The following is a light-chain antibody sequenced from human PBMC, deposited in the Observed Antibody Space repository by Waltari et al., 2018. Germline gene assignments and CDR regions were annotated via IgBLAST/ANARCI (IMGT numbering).Light chain of an antibody. CDR2: RNN. V-gene: IGLV1-47*01. Sequence: QSVLTQPPSASGTPGQRVPISCSGSRSNIGNHYVYWYQQLPGPAPKLLIYRNNQRPSGVPDRFSGSKSGTSASLAISGLRSEDEADYYCAAWDDSLSGRVFGGGTKVTVL. J-gene: IGLJ3*02. CDR3: AAWDDSLSGRV. CDR1: RSNIGNHY.